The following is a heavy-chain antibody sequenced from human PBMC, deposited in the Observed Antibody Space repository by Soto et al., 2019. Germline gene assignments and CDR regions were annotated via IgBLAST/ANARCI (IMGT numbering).Heavy chain of an antibody. V-gene: IGHV3-74*01. J-gene: IGHJ4*02. Sequence: GGSLRLSCAASGFTFSSYWMHWVRQAPGKGLVWVSRINSDGSSTSYSDSVKGRFTISRDNAKNTLYLQMNSLRAEDTAVYYCANDQMTTPNPVKYWGQGTLVPVSS. CDR3: ANDQMTTPNPVKY. CDR2: INSDGSST. D-gene: IGHD4-4*01. CDR1: GFTFSSYW.